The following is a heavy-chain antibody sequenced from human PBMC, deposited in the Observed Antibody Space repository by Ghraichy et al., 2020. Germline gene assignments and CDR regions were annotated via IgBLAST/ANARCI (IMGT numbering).Heavy chain of an antibody. CDR2: IYSGDST. J-gene: IGHJ6*02. Sequence: GGSLRLTCAASGFTVSSNYMSWVRQAPGKGLEWVSVIYSGDSTYYADSVKGRFTISRDNSKNTMYLQMNSLRAEDTAVYYCARDLGGSRSYYYYGMDVWGQGSTDT. V-gene: IGHV3-53*01. CDR3: ARDLGGSRSYYYYGMDV. D-gene: IGHD6-13*01. CDR1: GFTVSSNY.